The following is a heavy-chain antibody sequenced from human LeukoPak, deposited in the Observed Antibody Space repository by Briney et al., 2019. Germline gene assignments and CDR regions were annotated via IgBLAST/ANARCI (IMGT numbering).Heavy chain of an antibody. D-gene: IGHD5-18*01. CDR2: IIPIFGTA. Sequence: ASVKVSCKASGGTFSSYAISWVRQAPRQGLEWMGGIIPIFGTANYAQKFQGRVTITADESTSTAYMELSSLRSEDTAVYYCARPRGYSCGLVQALPFDYWGQGTLVTVSS. CDR3: ARPRGYSCGLVQALPFDY. J-gene: IGHJ4*02. V-gene: IGHV1-69*13. CDR1: GGTFSSYA.